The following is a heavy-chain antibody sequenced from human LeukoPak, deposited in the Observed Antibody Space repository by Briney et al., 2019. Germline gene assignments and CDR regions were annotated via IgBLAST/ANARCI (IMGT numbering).Heavy chain of an antibody. CDR1: GGSFSGYY. D-gene: IGHD2-2*02. V-gene: IGHV4-34*01. J-gene: IGHJ6*03. CDR2: INHSGST. Sequence: PSETLSLTCAVYGGSFSGYYWSWIRQPPGKGLEWIGEINHSGSTNYNPSLKSRVTISVDTSKNQFSLKLSSVTAADTAVYYCARGRRFIVVVPAAIRNYYYMDVWGKGTTVTVSS. CDR3: ARGRRFIVVVPAAIRNYYYMDV.